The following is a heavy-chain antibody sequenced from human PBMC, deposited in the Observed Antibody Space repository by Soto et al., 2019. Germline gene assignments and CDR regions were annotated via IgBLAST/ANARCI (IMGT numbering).Heavy chain of an antibody. CDR1: GYTFTSYY. CDR3: ARDASTVPAVGYFDY. D-gene: IGHD1-26*01. Sequence: QVQLVQSGAEVKKPGASVKVSCKASGYTFTSYYMHWVRQAPGQGLEWMGIINPSGGSTSYAQKYEGRVTMTRDTSTSKVYRELGSLRSEDTAVYYCARDASTVPAVGYFDYWGQGTLVTVSS. J-gene: IGHJ4*02. CDR2: INPSGGST. V-gene: IGHV1-46*01.